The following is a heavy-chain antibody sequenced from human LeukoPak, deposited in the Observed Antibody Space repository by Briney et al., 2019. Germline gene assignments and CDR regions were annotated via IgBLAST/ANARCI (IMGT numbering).Heavy chain of an antibody. CDR2: ISNFGDII. CDR1: GFAFSNYE. D-gene: IGHD4-17*01. CDR3: AKADYGDFKENYYMDV. V-gene: IGHV3-48*03. Sequence: GGSLRLSCAASGFAFSNYEMNWVRQAPGEGLEWISHISNFGDIIHYADSVEGRFTISRDNAKNSLYLQMNSLRAEDTAVYYCAKADYGDFKENYYMDVWGKGTTVTVSS. J-gene: IGHJ6*03.